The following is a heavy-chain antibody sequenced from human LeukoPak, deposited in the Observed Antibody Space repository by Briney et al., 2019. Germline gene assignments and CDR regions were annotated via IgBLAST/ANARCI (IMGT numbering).Heavy chain of an antibody. V-gene: IGHV4-34*01. J-gene: IGHJ4*02. CDR1: GGSFSGYY. CDR2: INHSGST. CDR3: ARGQTTPVGINDY. D-gene: IGHD1-1*01. Sequence: PSETLSLTCAVYGGSFSGYYWSWIRQPPGKGLEWIGEINHSGSTNYNPSLRSRVTISVDTSKDQLSLRLNSVTAADTAVYYCARGQTTPVGINDYWGQGTLVTVSS.